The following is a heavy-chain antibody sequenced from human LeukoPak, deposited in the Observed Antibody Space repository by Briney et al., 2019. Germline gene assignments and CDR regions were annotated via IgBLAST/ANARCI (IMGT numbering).Heavy chain of an antibody. CDR2: VYHSGAN. V-gene: IGHV4-38-2*02. Sequence: SETLSLTCIVSADAITSHFYWGWIRQPPGNGGKGLEWIASVYHSGANYVNPSLKSRVSTSVDTSKSHFYLTLTSVTAADTAVHFCARASFASGSYYFELWGQGTLIIVSS. CDR1: ADAITSHFY. CDR3: ARASFASGSYYFEL. D-gene: IGHD3-10*01. J-gene: IGHJ4*02.